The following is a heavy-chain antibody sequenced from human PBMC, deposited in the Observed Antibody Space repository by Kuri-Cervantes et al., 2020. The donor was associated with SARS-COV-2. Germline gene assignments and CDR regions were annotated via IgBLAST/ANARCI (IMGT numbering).Heavy chain of an antibody. CDR2: IDWDDEK. Sequence: SGPTLVKPTQTLTLTCDFSGFSLTTSGMCVAWIRQPPGKSLEWLARIDWDDEKHYSTSLESRLTISKDTSKNQVVLTLTNVDPADTGTYYCARIWIAAATSAQEGWFDPWGQGTLVTVSS. CDR1: GFSLTTSGMC. D-gene: IGHD6-25*01. V-gene: IGHV2-70*11. CDR3: ARIWIAAATSAQEGWFDP. J-gene: IGHJ5*02.